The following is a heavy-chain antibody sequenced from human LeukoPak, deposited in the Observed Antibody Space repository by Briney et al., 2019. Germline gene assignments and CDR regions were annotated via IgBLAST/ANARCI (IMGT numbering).Heavy chain of an antibody. D-gene: IGHD6-19*01. CDR2: IWYDGSTK. J-gene: IGHJ4*02. CDR1: GFAFNSYA. CDR3: AKNYFGTGWFYFDY. Sequence: GGSLRLSCAASGFAFNSYAMHWVRQAPGKGLEWVAVIWYDGSTKYYADSVKGRFTVSRDNSKNTLYLQMNSLRAGDTAVYFCAKNYFGTGWFYFDYWGQGTLVTVSS. V-gene: IGHV3-33*06.